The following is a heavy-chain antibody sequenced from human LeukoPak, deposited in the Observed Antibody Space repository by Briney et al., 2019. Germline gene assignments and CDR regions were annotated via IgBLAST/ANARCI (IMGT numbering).Heavy chain of an antibody. V-gene: IGHV3-7*01. CDR2: IRQDGSEK. Sequence: GGSLRLSCTASGFMFSTYWTTWVRQAPGMGLEWVANIRQDGSEKFYADSVKGRFIISRDNAKNSLYLQLNSLRAEDTGVYYCAGVRTEWYIDLWGRGTLVIVSS. D-gene: IGHD1-1*01. CDR1: GFMFSTYW. CDR3: AGVRTEWYIDL. J-gene: IGHJ2*01.